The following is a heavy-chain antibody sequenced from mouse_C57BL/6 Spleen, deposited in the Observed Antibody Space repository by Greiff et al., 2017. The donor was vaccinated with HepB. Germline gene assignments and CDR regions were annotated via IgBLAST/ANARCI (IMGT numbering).Heavy chain of an antibody. CDR3: ARIDYDYDGGHYFDY. V-gene: IGHV1-55*01. J-gene: IGHJ2*01. CDR2: IYPGSGST. Sequence: VQLQQPGAELVKPGASVKMSCKASGYTFTSYWITWVKQRPGQGLEWIGDIYPGSGSTNYNEKFKSKATLTVDTSSSTAYMQLSSLTSEDSAVYYCARIDYDYDGGHYFDYWGQGTTLTVSS. D-gene: IGHD2-4*01. CDR1: GYTFTSYW.